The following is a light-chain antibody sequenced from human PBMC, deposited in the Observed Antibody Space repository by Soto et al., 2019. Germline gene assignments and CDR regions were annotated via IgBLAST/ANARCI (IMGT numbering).Light chain of an antibody. CDR2: DVI. J-gene: IGLJ1*01. CDR1: SSYIGAFNH. V-gene: IGLV2-14*03. Sequence: LPQPASVSYSPGQSITISCIGTSSYIGAFNHVSWHLQHPGKAPKLIIYDVINRPSGVSNRFSGSKTCNTASLIISGLQAEDEADYYCSSYTRSRSYVFGSGTKV. CDR3: SSYTRSRSYV.